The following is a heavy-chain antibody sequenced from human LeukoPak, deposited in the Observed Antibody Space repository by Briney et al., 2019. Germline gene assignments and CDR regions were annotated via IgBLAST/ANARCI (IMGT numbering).Heavy chain of an antibody. Sequence: GGSLRLSCAASGFTVSSNYMSWVRQAPGKGLEWVSVIYSGGSTYYADSVKGRFTISRDNSKNTLYLQMNSLRAEDTAVYYCARVDYDFWSGYLAFDIWGQGTMVTVSS. J-gene: IGHJ3*02. CDR2: IYSGGST. CDR1: GFTVSSNY. D-gene: IGHD3-3*01. V-gene: IGHV3-66*01. CDR3: ARVDYDFWSGYLAFDI.